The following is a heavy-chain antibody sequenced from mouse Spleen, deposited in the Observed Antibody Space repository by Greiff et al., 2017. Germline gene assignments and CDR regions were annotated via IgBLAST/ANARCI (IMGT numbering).Heavy chain of an antibody. CDR3: ARHWGNSYYAMDY. CDR2: ISSGGGNT. Sequence: EVQRVESGGGLVKLGGSLKLSCAASGFTFSSYAMSWVRQTPEKRLEWVATISSGGGNTYYPDSVKGRFTISRDNAKNTLYLQMSSLKSEDTAMYYCARHWGNSYYAMDYWGQGTSVTVSS. D-gene: IGHD2-1*01. V-gene: IGHV5-9-3*01. CDR1: GFTFSSYA. J-gene: IGHJ4*01.